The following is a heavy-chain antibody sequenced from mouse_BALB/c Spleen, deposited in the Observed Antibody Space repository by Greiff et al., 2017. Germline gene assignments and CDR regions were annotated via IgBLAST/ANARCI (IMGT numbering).Heavy chain of an antibody. V-gene: IGHV14-4*02. CDR3: NARYYRYDGYAMDY. CDR2: IDPENGDT. Sequence: EVQLQQSGAELVRSGASVKLSCTASGFNINDYYMHWVKQRPEQGLEWIGWIDPENGDTEYAPKFQGKATMTADTSSNTAYLQLSSLTSEDTAVYYCNARYYRYDGYAMDYWGQGTSVTVSS. D-gene: IGHD2-14*01. J-gene: IGHJ4*01. CDR1: GFNINDYY.